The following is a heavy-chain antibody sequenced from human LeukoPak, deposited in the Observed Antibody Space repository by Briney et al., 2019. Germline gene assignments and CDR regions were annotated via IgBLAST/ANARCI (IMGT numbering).Heavy chain of an antibody. CDR3: ARDGGYDFWSGYYQDY. D-gene: IGHD3-3*01. Sequence: GGSLRLSCATSGFTFSRYAMHWVRQAPGKGLEWVALISYDANIGSDKYYADSVKGRFTISRDNSKNTLYLQMNSLRAEDTAVYYCARDGGYDFWSGYYQDYWGQGTLVTVSS. V-gene: IGHV3-30-3*01. CDR1: GFTFSRYA. CDR2: ISYDANIGSDK. J-gene: IGHJ4*02.